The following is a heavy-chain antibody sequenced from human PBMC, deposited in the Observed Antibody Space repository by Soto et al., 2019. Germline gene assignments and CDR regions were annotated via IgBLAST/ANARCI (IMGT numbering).Heavy chain of an antibody. V-gene: IGHV3-21*01. D-gene: IGHD1-26*01. CDR3: ARASGSYSAPD. CDR2: ISSSSSYI. J-gene: IGHJ4*02. Sequence: VGSLRLSCAASGFTFSSYSMNWVRQAPGKGLEWVSSISSSSSYIYYADSVKGRFTISRDNAKNSLYLQMNSLRAEDTAVYYCARASGSYSAPDWGQGTLVTVSS. CDR1: GFTFSSYS.